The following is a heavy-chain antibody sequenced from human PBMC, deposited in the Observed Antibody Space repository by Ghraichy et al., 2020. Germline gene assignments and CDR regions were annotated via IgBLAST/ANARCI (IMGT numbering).Heavy chain of an antibody. CDR1: GGSVSSGSYY. CDR3: ARGVIRAAGTKRGLNWFDP. CDR2: IYYSGST. Sequence: SETLSLTCTVSGGSVSSGSYYWSWIRQPPGKGLEWIGYIYYSGSTNYNPSLKSRVTISVDTSKNQFSLKLSSVTAADTAVYYCARGVIRAAGTKRGLNWFDPWGQGTLVTVSS. D-gene: IGHD6-13*01. J-gene: IGHJ5*02. V-gene: IGHV4-61*01.